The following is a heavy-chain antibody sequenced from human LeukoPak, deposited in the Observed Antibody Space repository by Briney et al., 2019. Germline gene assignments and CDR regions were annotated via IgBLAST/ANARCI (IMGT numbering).Heavy chain of an antibody. D-gene: IGHD6-13*01. CDR2: IGDSGSPT. V-gene: IGHV3-48*01. CDR3: ARDPYSSSWYPHDY. J-gene: IGHJ4*02. Sequence: PGGSLRLSCAASGFAFSTYNMNWVRQAPGKGLEWISYIGDSGSPTHYADSVGGRFTISRDNAKNSLYLQMNSLRAEDTAVYYCARDPYSSSWYPHDYWGQGTLVTVSS. CDR1: GFAFSTYN.